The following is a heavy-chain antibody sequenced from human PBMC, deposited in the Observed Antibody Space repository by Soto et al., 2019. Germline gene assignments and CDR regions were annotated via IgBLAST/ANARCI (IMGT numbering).Heavy chain of an antibody. CDR1: GYLMTDGNY. Sequence: SETLSLSFAVSGYLMTDGNYWCWIRQSPGKGLEWIGSIYYTGRTYYNPSLKSRVTMSVDTSKNQFSLKLTSVTAEDTAVYYCARDRAAVASTFDYWAPGTLVSVYS. V-gene: IGHV4-38-2*02. D-gene: IGHD6-13*01. CDR2: IYYTGRT. CDR3: ARDRAAVASTFDY. J-gene: IGHJ4*02.